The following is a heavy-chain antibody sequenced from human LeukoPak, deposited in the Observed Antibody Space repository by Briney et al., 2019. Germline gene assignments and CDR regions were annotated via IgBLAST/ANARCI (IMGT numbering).Heavy chain of an antibody. CDR1: GITFSSYG. CDR2: ISYDGSNK. CDR3: AKSSVWFGEEEGHYGMDV. J-gene: IGHJ6*02. V-gene: IGHV3-30*18. D-gene: IGHD3-10*01. Sequence: PGGSLRLSCAASGITFSSYGMHWVRQAPGKGLEWVAVISYDGSNKYYADSVKGRFTISRDNSKNTLYVQMNSLRAEDTAVYYCAKSSVWFGEEEGHYGMDVWGQGTTVTVSS.